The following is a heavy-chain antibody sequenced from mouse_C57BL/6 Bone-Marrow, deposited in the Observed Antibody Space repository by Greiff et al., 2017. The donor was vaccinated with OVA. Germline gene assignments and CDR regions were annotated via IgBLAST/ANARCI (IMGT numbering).Heavy chain of an antibody. CDR3: ASVYDYDGYWYFDV. D-gene: IGHD2-4*01. CDR2: IYPRSGNT. J-gene: IGHJ1*03. Sequence: VQLQESGAELARPGASVKLSCKASGYTFTSYGISWVKQRTGQGLEWIGEIYPRSGNTYYNEKFKGKATLTADKSSSTAYMELRSLTSEDSAVYFCASVYDYDGYWYFDVWGTGTTVTVSS. V-gene: IGHV1-81*01. CDR1: GYTFTSYG.